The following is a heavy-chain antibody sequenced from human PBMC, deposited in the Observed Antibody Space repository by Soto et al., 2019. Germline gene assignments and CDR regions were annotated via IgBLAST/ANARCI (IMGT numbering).Heavy chain of an antibody. CDR3: AREGAHYAPFDL. V-gene: IGHV1-3*01. J-gene: IGHJ4*02. CDR2: INVGNGNT. D-gene: IGHD3-16*01. Sequence: QAQLVQSGAEAKQPGASVRVSCKASGYTFTDFALHWVRQAPGQGLEWMGWINVGNGNTGYSRKSQVRVTKDRDMSATTAYIEVTSPTSEDTAIYDCAREGAHYAPFDLWGQGTLVTVSS. CDR1: GYTFTDFA.